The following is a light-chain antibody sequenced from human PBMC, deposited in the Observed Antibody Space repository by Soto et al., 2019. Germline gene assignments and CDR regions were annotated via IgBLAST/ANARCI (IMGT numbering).Light chain of an antibody. CDR2: GAS. J-gene: IGKJ1*01. Sequence: ERVVTQSPATLSVYPGERATLSCRASQSVSSNLAWYQQKPGQAPRLLIYGASTRATGIPARFSGSGSGTEFTLTISSLQSEDFAVYYCQQYKNWPTFGQGTKVDIK. CDR3: QQYKNWPT. CDR1: QSVSSN. V-gene: IGKV3-15*01.